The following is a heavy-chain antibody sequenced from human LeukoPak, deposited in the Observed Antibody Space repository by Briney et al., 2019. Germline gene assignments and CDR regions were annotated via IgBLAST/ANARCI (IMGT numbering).Heavy chain of an antibody. V-gene: IGHV1-2*02. J-gene: IGHJ4*02. CDR2: INPNSGGT. CDR1: GYTFTDYY. D-gene: IGHD5-12*01. Sequence: ASVKVSCKASGYTFTDYYMHWVRQAPGQGLEWMGWINPNSGGTNYVQKFQGRVTMTRDTSISTAYMELSRLRSDGTAVFYCARGPGGFTGYHGELPDYWGQGTLVTVSS. CDR3: ARGPGGFTGYHGELPDY.